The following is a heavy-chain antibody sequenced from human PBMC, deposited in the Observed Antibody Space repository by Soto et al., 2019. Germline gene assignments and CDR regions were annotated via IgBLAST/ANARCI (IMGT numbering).Heavy chain of an antibody. V-gene: IGHV2-5*02. CDR2: TYWDDDK. CDR3: AHRGCSSWYLPSFDP. D-gene: IGHD6-13*01. CDR1: GFSISTSRVG. Sequence: QITLKESGPTLVKPTQTLTLTCTFSGFSISTSRVGVGWIRQPPGKALVGLALTYWDDDKRYSPSLKSRLTITKDTSKYQVVLTMTNMDPVDTASYYCAHRGCSSWYLPSFDPWGQGTLVTVSS. J-gene: IGHJ5*02.